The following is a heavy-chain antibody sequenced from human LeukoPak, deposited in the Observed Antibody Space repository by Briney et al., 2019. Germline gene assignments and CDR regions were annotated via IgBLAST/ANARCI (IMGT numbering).Heavy chain of an antibody. V-gene: IGHV3-49*04. CDR3: TRDSLYSSTWSPYYYYMDV. CDR2: IRSKAYGGTA. Sequence: GGSLRLSCTASGFTLGDYALSWVRQAPGKGLEWVGFIRSKAYGGTAEYAASVKGRFTISRDDSKSIAYLQMNSLKTEDAAVYYCTRDSLYSSTWSPYYYYMDVWGKGTTVTVSS. D-gene: IGHD6-13*01. J-gene: IGHJ6*03. CDR1: GFTLGDYA.